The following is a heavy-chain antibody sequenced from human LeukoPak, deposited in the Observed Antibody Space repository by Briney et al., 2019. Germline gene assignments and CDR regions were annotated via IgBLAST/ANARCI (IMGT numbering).Heavy chain of an antibody. CDR2: IYYSGST. D-gene: IGHD4-17*01. J-gene: IGHJ5*02. CDR3: ARGHWDYGDYVEGVP. CDR1: GGSISSYY. V-gene: IGHV4-59*01. Sequence: SETLSLTFTVSGGSISSYYWSWIRQPPGKGLEWIGYIYYSGSTNYNPSLKSRVTISVDTSKNQFSLKLSSVTAADTAVYYYARGHWDYGDYVEGVPWGQGTLVTVSS.